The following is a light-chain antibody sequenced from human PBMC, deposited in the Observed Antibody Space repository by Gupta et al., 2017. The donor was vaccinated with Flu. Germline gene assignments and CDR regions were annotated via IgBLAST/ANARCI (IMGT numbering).Light chain of an antibody. Sequence: EIVLTQSPATLSLSPGERATLSCRASQSVSSYLAWYQQKPGQAPRLLIYDASNRATGIPARFSGSGSGTDFTLTISSLEPEDFAVYYCQQRSDWPQITFGGGTRLEIK. CDR2: DAS. V-gene: IGKV3-11*01. CDR3: QQRSDWPQIT. CDR1: QSVSSY. J-gene: IGKJ4*01.